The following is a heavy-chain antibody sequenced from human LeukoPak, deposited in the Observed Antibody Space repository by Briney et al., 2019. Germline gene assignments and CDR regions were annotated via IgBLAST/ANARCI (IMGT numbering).Heavy chain of an antibody. CDR3: ASTIFGVVIRDY. V-gene: IGHV1-24*01. CDR1: GYTLTELS. D-gene: IGHD3-3*01. CDR2: FDPEDGET. J-gene: IGHJ4*02. Sequence: ASVKVSCKVSGYTLTELSMHWVRQAPGKGLEWMGGFDPEDGETIYAQKFQGRVTMTEDTSTDTAYMELSSLRSEDMAVYYCASTIFGVVIRDYWGQGTLVTVSS.